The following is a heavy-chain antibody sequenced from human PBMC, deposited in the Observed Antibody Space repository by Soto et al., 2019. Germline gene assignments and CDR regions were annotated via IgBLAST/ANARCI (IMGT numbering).Heavy chain of an antibody. J-gene: IGHJ6*02. CDR2: ISSSSSYI. Sequence: SLILSCAASGFTFSSYSMNWVRQAPGKGLEWVSSISSSSSYIYYADSVKGRFTISRDSAKNSLYLQMNSLRAEDTAVYYCARGFEGYSYGPPDYYYYGMDVCGQGTTVTV. V-gene: IGHV3-21*01. D-gene: IGHD5-18*01. CDR1: GFTFSSYS. CDR3: ARGFEGYSYGPPDYYYYGMDV.